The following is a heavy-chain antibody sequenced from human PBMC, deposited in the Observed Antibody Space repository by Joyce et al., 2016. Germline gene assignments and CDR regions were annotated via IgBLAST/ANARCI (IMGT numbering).Heavy chain of an antibody. Sequence: EVQLLESGGGLVQPGGSLRLSCAVSGLTFNSYGMSWVRQAPGKGLEWISVISSSGFTTHYADSVKGRFTISRDNSMHTLHLQMDSVRAEDTAVYYCATGYASSWNAFDIWGQGTMVTVSS. D-gene: IGHD6-13*01. CDR3: ATGYASSWNAFDI. CDR2: ISSSGFTT. CDR1: GLTFNSYG. V-gene: IGHV3-23*01. J-gene: IGHJ3*02.